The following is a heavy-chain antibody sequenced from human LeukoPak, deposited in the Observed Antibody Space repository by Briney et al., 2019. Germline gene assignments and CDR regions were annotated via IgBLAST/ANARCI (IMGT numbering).Heavy chain of an antibody. D-gene: IGHD6-13*01. Sequence: GASLRLSCAASRFTFSSYAMSWVRQAPGKGRGGVSAISGSGGSTYYADSVKGRFTISRDNSKNTLYLQMNSLRAEDTAVYYCAKTPYIAAAGRVDYWGQGTLVTVSS. J-gene: IGHJ4*02. CDR2: ISGSGGST. CDR3: AKTPYIAAAGRVDY. V-gene: IGHV3-23*01. CDR1: RFTFSSYA.